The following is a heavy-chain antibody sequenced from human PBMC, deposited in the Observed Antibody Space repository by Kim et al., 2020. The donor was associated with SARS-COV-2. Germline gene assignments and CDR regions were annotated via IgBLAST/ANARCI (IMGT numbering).Heavy chain of an antibody. CDR2: VNPKNGGT. CDR3: ARGLAAGP. CDR1: GYTFSDYY. V-gene: IGHV1-2*02. D-gene: IGHD6-25*01. J-gene: IGHJ5*02. Sequence: ASVKVSCQTSGYTFSDYYIHWVRQAPGQGLEWVGSVNPKNGGTLYGQKFQGRVILTSDTSIKTAYMDLRGQRSDDTALYYCARGLAAGPWGKGTMVTVSS.